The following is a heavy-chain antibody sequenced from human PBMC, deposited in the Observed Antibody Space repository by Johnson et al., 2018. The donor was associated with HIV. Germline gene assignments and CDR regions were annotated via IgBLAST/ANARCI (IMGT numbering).Heavy chain of an antibody. V-gene: IGHV3-30*02. CDR2: IRYDGSDK. J-gene: IGHJ3*02. Sequence: QVQLVESGGGVVQPGGSLRLSCAASGFTFSSYGMHWVRRTPGKGLEWVAFIRYDGSDKSYADSVKGRFTISRDNSKNTLHLQMNSLRAEDTAIYYCAKDWADQDVFDIWGQGTMVTVSS. CDR3: AKDWADQDVFDI. D-gene: IGHD3-16*01. CDR1: GFTFSSYG.